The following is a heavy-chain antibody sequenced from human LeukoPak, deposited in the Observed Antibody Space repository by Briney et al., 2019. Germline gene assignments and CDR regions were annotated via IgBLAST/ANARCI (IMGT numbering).Heavy chain of an antibody. CDR1: GGTFNNYV. V-gene: IGHV3-23*01. Sequence: AGSLRLSCAASGGTFNNYVMSWVRQAPGKGLEWVSGISGDGGSTNYAHSVKGRFTISRDNSKSTLYLQMNSLRAEDTAVYYCARVRDRYFEALDYWGQGNLVTVSS. CDR3: ARVRDRYFEALDY. J-gene: IGHJ4*02. D-gene: IGHD3-9*01. CDR2: ISGDGGST.